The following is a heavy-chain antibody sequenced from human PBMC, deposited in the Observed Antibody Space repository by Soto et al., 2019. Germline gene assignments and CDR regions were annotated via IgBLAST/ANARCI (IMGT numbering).Heavy chain of an antibody. CDR1: GDSISNLDYF. CDR3: ARGRYCLTGRCFPNWFDS. Sequence: SETLSLTCSVSGDSISNLDYFWAWIRQPPGQALEYIGYIYKSATTYYNPSFESRVAISVDTSKSQFSLNVTSVTAADTAVYFCARGRYCLTGRCFPNWFDSWGQGALVTV. J-gene: IGHJ5*01. D-gene: IGHD7-27*01. V-gene: IGHV4-30-4*01. CDR2: IYKSATT.